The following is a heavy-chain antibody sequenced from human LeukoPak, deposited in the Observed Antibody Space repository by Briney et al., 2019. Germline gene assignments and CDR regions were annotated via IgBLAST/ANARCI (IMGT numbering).Heavy chain of an antibody. CDR2: IKQDGSEK. V-gene: IGHV3-7*01. CDR1: GFTSSTYW. CDR3: AKSPGRATSNWFDP. Sequence: PGGSLRLSCAGSGFTSSTYWMTWVRQAPGKGLEWVANIKQDGSEKYYVDSVKGRFTISRDNAKNSLYLQMNSLRGEDTAVYYCAKSPGRATSNWFDPWGQGTLVTVSS. J-gene: IGHJ5*02. D-gene: IGHD5-12*01.